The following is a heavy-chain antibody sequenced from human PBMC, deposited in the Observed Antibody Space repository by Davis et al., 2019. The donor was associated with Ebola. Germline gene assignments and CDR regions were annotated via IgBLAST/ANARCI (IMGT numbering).Heavy chain of an antibody. D-gene: IGHD3-22*01. CDR3: ARDLRYDSSGYDYYFYMGV. CDR2: IYYSGST. J-gene: IGHJ6*03. V-gene: IGHV4-31*03. Sequence: PSETLSLTCTVSGGSISRGGSYWTWLRQHPGQGLEWIGYIYYSGSTYYKPSIKSRVTISLDTSKNQFSLNLYSVTAADTAVYYCARDLRYDSSGYDYYFYMGVWGKGTTVTVSS. CDR1: GGSISRGGSY.